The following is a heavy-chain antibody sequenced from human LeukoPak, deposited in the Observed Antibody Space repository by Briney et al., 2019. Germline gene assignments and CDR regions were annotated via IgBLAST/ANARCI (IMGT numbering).Heavy chain of an antibody. CDR1: GFTFSYYG. CDR2: ITDSGDST. Sequence: GGSLRLSCTASGFTFSYYGMGWVRQAPGKGLEWVSCITDSGDSTYFADSMKGRFTISRDNTKNSLYLQMNSLRAEDTAVYYCAREDCSSTSCYAIDYWGQGTLVTVSS. J-gene: IGHJ4*02. V-gene: IGHV3-21*01. D-gene: IGHD2-2*01. CDR3: AREDCSSTSCYAIDY.